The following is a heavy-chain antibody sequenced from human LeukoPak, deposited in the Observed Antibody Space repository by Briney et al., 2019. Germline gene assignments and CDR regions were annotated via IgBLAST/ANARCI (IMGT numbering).Heavy chain of an antibody. CDR3: AKFDYGDY. Sequence: PGGSLRLSCAASGFTFSSYAMSWVRQAPGKGLEWVSAISYSGGSTYYADSVKGRLTISRDTSKNTLYLQMNSLRAEDTAVYHCAKFDYGDYWGQGTLVTVSS. D-gene: IGHD3-16*01. CDR2: ISYSGGST. CDR1: GFTFSSYA. J-gene: IGHJ4*02. V-gene: IGHV3-23*01.